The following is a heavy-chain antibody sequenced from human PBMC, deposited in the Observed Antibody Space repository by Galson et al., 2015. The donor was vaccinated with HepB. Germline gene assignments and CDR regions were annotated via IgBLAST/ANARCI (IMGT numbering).Heavy chain of an antibody. CDR2: IYPGDSDT. V-gene: IGHV5-51*03. CDR1: GYSFTSYW. CDR3: ASSSTVTTTHYYYYGMDV. D-gene: IGHD4-17*01. J-gene: IGHJ6*02. Sequence: SGAEVKKPGESLKISCKGSGYSFTSYWIGWVRQMPGKGLEWMGIIYPGDSDTRYSPSFQGQVTISADKSISTAYLQWSSLKASDTAMYYCASSSTVTTTHYYYYGMDVWGQGTTVTVSS.